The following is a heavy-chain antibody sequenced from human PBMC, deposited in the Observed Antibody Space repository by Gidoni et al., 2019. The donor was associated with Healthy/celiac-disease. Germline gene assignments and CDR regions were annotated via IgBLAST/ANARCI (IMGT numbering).Heavy chain of an antibody. CDR2: INWNGGST. CDR1: GFTFDDYG. J-gene: IGHJ6*03. V-gene: IGHV3-20*04. CDR3: ARDSHYVWGSTNYYMDV. Sequence: EVQLVESGGGVVRPGGSLRLSCAASGFTFDDYGMSWVRQAPGKGLEWVSGINWNGGSTGYADSVKGRFTISRDNAKNSLYLQMNSLRAEDTALYYCARDSHYVWGSTNYYMDVWGKGTTVTVSS. D-gene: IGHD3-16*01.